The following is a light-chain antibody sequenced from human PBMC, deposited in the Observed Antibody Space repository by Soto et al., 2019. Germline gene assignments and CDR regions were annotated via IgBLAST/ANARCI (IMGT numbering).Light chain of an antibody. J-gene: IGKJ1*01. CDR1: QSVSSN. CDR3: QHYNHWPPWT. Sequence: DIVLTQFPGTLSLSPGERATLSCRASQSVSSNLAWYQQKPGQAPRLLIYGASTRATGIPARFSGSGSGTEFTLTISSLQSEDFAVYYCQHYNHWPPWTFGQGTKVDIK. CDR2: GAS. V-gene: IGKV3-15*01.